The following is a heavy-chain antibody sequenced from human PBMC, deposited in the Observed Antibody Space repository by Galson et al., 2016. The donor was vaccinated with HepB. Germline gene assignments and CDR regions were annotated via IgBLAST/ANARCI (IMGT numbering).Heavy chain of an antibody. CDR1: GFSLNTGLG. D-gene: IGHD3-16*01. V-gene: IGHV2-5*01. CDR3: AHTAPLGLEFSRDHFDY. CDR2: IYWNDDK. J-gene: IGHJ4*02. Sequence: PALVKPTQTLTLTCTFSGFSLNTGLGVAWLRQPPGKAPGWLALIYWNDDKRYSPFLKSRLTITKDTSKSQVVLTMTNMDPVDTGTYYCAHTAPLGLEFSRDHFDYWGQGTLVTVSS.